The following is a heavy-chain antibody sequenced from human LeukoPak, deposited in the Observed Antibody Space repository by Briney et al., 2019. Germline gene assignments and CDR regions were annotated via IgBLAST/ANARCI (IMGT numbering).Heavy chain of an antibody. Sequence: GGSLRLSCAASGFTFSNYWMSWVRQAPGKGLEWVANIKQDGSEKYYVDSVKGRFTISRDNAKNSLYLQMNSLRAEDTAVYYCARDSTDYGDYVFNYWGQGTLVTVSS. CDR1: GFTFSNYW. J-gene: IGHJ4*02. V-gene: IGHV3-7*01. CDR3: ARDSTDYGDYVFNY. D-gene: IGHD4-17*01. CDR2: IKQDGSEK.